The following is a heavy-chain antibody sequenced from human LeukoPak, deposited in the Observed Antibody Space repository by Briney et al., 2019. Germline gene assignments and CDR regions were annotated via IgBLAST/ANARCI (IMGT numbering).Heavy chain of an antibody. Sequence: GGSLRLSCAASGFTFSSYAMHWVRQAPGKGLEWVAVISYDGSNKYCADSVKGRFTISRDNSKNTLYLQMNSLRAEDTAVYYCARDSRNGWYGALDYWGQGTLVTVSS. CDR2: ISYDGSNK. V-gene: IGHV3-30-3*01. D-gene: IGHD6-19*01. J-gene: IGHJ4*02. CDR3: ARDSRNGWYGALDY. CDR1: GFTFSSYA.